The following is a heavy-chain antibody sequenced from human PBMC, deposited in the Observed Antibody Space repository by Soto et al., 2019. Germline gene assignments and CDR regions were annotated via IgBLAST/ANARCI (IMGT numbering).Heavy chain of an antibody. D-gene: IGHD6-6*01. J-gene: IGHJ3*02. CDR1: GFTFSSYA. V-gene: IGHV3-23*01. CDR3: AKEQDSSSPNFGAFDI. Sequence: EVQLLESGGGLVQPGGSLRLSCAASGFTFSSYAMSWVRQAPGKGLEWVSAISGSGGSTYYADSVKGRFTISRDNSKNTLYLQMNSLRAEDTAVYYCAKEQDSSSPNFGAFDIWGQGTMVTVSS. CDR2: ISGSGGST.